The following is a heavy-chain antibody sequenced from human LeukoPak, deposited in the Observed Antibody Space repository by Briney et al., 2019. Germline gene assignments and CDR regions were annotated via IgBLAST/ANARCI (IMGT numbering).Heavy chain of an antibody. D-gene: IGHD5-12*01. CDR2: ISASGGST. Sequence: PGGSLRLSCAASGFTFSNYAMSWVRQAPGKGLEWVSSISASGGSTYYADSVKGRFTISRDNSKNTLYLQLNSLRAEDTAVYCCAKGLYGYDFDYWGQGALVTVSS. CDR3: AKGLYGYDFDY. CDR1: GFTFSNYA. V-gene: IGHV3-23*01. J-gene: IGHJ4*02.